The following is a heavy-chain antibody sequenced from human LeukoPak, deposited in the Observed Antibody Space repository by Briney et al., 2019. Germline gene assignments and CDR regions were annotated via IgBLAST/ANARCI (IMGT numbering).Heavy chain of an antibody. CDR1: GFTLSTYG. V-gene: IGHV3-30*02. CDR2: IRYDGSNK. CDR3: AKDKDYGDCFDY. Sequence: GGSLRLSCAASGFTLSTYGMHWVRQAPGKGLEWVAFIRYDGSNKYYADSVKGRFTISRDNSKNTLYLQMNSLRAEDTAVYYCAKDKDYGDCFDYWGQGTLVTVSS. J-gene: IGHJ4*02. D-gene: IGHD4-17*01.